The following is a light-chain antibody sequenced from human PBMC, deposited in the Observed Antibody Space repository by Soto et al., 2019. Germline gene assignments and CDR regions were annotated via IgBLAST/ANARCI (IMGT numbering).Light chain of an antibody. Sequence: ELVTTECPATLSVSPGERVTLSCRASQSVSTKVAWYQQKPGQAPRLLIYATSTRATGAPARFSGSGSGTEFTLTISNLQSEDFAVYYCQQYSNWPPITFGQGTRLEIK. J-gene: IGKJ5*01. CDR2: ATS. CDR3: QQYSNWPPIT. V-gene: IGKV3-15*01. CDR1: QSVSTK.